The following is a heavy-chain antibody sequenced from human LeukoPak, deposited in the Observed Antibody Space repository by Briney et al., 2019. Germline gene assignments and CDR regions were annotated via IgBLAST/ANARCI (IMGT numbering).Heavy chain of an antibody. V-gene: IGHV3-7*01. D-gene: IGHD3-22*01. Sequence: GGSLRLSCAASGFTFSSYWMSWVRQAPGKGLEWVANIKQDGSEKYYVDSVKGRFTISRDNAKNSLYLQMISLRAEDTAVYYCGRSSSGYYYTLIDYWGQGTLVTVSS. CDR3: GRSSSGYYYTLIDY. CDR2: IKQDGSEK. CDR1: GFTFSSYW. J-gene: IGHJ4*02.